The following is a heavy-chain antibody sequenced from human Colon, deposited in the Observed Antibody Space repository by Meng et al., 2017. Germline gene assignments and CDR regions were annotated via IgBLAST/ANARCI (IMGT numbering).Heavy chain of an antibody. CDR1: GFTFSSYA. CDR2: ISSSGTST. V-gene: IGHV3-23*04. J-gene: IGHJ4*02. CDR3: AKGRTGDY. D-gene: IGHD3/OR15-3a*01. Sequence: VQVGESGGGLVQLGGSLSLSCVASGFTFSSYAMSWVRQAPGKGLEWVSAISSSGTSTYDADSVKGRFTISRDNSRNTLYLQMNSLRAEDTAVYYCAKGRTGDYWGQGTLVTVSS.